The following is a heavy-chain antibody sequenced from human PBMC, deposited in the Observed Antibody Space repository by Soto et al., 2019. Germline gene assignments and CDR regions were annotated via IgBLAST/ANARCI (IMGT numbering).Heavy chain of an antibody. CDR2: TSYRSKWYN. CDR1: RSNAATDPDA. V-gene: IGHV6-1*01. CDR3: ASEYSLSSYRFDP. D-gene: IGHD1-26*01. J-gene: IGHJ5*02. Sequence: FRSNAATDPDAWNRITQSPSRGLEWLGRTSYRSKWYNDYAVSVKSRITINPDTSKNQFSLQLNSVTPEDTVVYYCASEYSLSSYRFDPCCHVTLV.